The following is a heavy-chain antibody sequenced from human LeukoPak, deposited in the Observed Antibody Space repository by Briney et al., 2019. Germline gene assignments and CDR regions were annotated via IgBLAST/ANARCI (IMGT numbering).Heavy chain of an antibody. D-gene: IGHD1-26*01. CDR1: GFTVSSDY. Sequence: GGSLRLSCAASGFTVSSDYMNWVRQAPGKGLEWVSVIYSGGSTDYADPVKGRFTISRDKSKNTLYLQMNSLRREDTAVYYCARWEGYHSDYWGQGTLVTVSS. J-gene: IGHJ4*02. CDR2: IYSGGST. CDR3: ARWEGYHSDY. V-gene: IGHV3-53*05.